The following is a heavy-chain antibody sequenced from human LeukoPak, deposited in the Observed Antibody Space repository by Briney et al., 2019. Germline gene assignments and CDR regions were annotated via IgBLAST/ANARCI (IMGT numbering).Heavy chain of an antibody. D-gene: IGHD6-19*01. CDR3: ARGYSSGWVDY. V-gene: IGHV4-59*08. J-gene: IGHJ4*02. CDR1: GGSISSYY. CDR2: IYYSGST. Sequence: PSETLSLTCTVSGGSISSYYWSWIRQPPGKGLEWIGYIYYSGSTSYNPSLKSRVTISVDTSKNQFSLKLSSVTAADTAVYYCARGYSSGWVDYWGQGTLVTVSS.